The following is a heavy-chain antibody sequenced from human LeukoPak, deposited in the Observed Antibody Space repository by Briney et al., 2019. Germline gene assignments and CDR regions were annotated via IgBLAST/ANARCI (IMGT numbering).Heavy chain of an antibody. CDR3: ARPRINYYDSSGYPSYFDY. J-gene: IGHJ4*02. V-gene: IGHV5-51*01. CDR1: GYSFTSYW. CDR2: IYPGDSDT. Sequence: GESLKISCKGSGYSFTSYWIGWVRQMPGKGLEWMGIIYPGDSDTRYSPSFQGQVTISADKSISTAYLQWSSLKASDTAMYYCARPRINYYDSSGYPSYFDYWGRGTLVTVSS. D-gene: IGHD3-22*01.